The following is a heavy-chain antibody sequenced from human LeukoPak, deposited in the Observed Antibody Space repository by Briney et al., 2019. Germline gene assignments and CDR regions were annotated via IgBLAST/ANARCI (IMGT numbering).Heavy chain of an antibody. V-gene: IGHV3-66*01. CDR2: IYSGGST. D-gene: IGHD3-3*01. CDR3: ARGYYDFWSGPQNYGMDV. J-gene: IGHJ6*02. Sequence: GGSLRLSCAASGFTFSSYAMSWVRQAPGKGLEWVSVIYSGGSTYYADSVKGRFTISRDNSKNTLYLQMNSLRAEDTAVYYCARGYYDFWSGPQNYGMDVWGQGTTVTVSS. CDR1: GFTFSSYA.